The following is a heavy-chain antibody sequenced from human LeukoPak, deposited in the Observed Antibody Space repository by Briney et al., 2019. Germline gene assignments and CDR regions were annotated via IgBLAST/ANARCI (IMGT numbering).Heavy chain of an antibody. Sequence: PSETLSLTCTVSGGSIGSSSYYWGWIRQPPGKGLEWIGSIYYSGSTYYNPSLKSRVTISVDTSKNQFSLKLSSVTAADTAVYYCARAAAAGRRGFDPWGQGTLVTVSS. D-gene: IGHD6-13*01. J-gene: IGHJ5*02. V-gene: IGHV4-39*01. CDR2: IYYSGST. CDR1: GGSIGSSSYY. CDR3: ARAAAAGRRGFDP.